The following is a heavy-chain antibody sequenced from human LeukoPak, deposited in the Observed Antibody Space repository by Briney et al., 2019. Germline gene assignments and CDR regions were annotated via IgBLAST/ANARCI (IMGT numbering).Heavy chain of an antibody. CDR1: GYTLTELS. J-gene: IGHJ4*02. V-gene: IGHV1-24*01. CDR2: FDPEDGET. Sequence: ASVKVSCKVSGYTLTELSMHWVRQAPGKGLEWMGGFDPEDGETIYAQKFQGRVTMTEDTSTDTAYMELSSLRSEDTAMYYCATAFGRRITIFGVAPVGYWGQGTLVTVSS. CDR3: ATAFGRRITIFGVAPVGY. D-gene: IGHD3-3*01.